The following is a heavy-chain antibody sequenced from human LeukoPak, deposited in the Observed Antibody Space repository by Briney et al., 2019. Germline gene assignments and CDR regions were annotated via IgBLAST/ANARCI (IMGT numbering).Heavy chain of an antibody. J-gene: IGHJ4*01. D-gene: IGHD2-2*01. Sequence: GWALRLSCTTCGFRFRAYWLGWVRQAAGKGREGVANIHQHGNKENYLDSVKGRFTISRDNAKSSIYLQMNSLRAEDTAIYYCARIGHDLYQTFDFWGNGNLITVSS. V-gene: IGHV3-7*03. CDR3: ARIGHDLYQTFDF. CDR2: IHQHGNKE. CDR1: GFRFRAYW.